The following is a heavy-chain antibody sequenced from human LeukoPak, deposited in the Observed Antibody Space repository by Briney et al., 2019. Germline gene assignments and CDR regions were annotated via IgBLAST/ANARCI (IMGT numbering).Heavy chain of an antibody. CDR1: GGSISSYY. Sequence: SETLSLTCTVSGGSISSYYWSWIRQPAGKGLEWIGRIYTSGSTNYNLSLKSRVTMSVHTSKNQFSLKLSSVTAADTAVYYCARGSYYYDSSGYYYDYFDYWGQGTLVTVSS. J-gene: IGHJ4*02. V-gene: IGHV4-4*07. CDR2: IYTSGST. D-gene: IGHD3-22*01. CDR3: ARGSYYYDSSGYYYDYFDY.